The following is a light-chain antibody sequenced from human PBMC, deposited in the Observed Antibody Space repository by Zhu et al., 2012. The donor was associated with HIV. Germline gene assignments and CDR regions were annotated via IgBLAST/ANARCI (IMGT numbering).Light chain of an antibody. J-gene: IGKJ3*01. V-gene: IGKV3-20*01. Sequence: PGERATLSCRASQSVSSNYLAWYQQKPGQAPRLLIYGASTRAIGIPDRFSGSGSGTDFTLTINRLEPEDFAVYYCQQYASLPPTFGPGTKVDF. CDR1: QSVSSNY. CDR3: QQYASLPPT. CDR2: GAS.